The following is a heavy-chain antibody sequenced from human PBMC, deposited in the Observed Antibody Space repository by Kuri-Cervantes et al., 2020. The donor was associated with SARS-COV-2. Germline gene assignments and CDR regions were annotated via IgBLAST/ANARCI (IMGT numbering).Heavy chain of an antibody. CDR1: GYTLTELS. J-gene: IGHJ4*02. Sequence: ASVKVSCKVSGYTLTELSMHWVRQAPGKGLEWMGGFDPEDGETIYAQKPQGRVTMTTDTSTSTAYMELRSLRSDDTAAYYCARDIGGFDYWSQGTLVTVSS. CDR3: ARDIGGFDY. V-gene: IGHV1-24*01. CDR2: FDPEDGET. D-gene: IGHD3-10*01.